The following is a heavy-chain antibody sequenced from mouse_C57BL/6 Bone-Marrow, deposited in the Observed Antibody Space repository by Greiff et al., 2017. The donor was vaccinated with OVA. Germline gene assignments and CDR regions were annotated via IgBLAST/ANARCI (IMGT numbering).Heavy chain of an antibody. Sequence: EVQVVESGGGLVQPGGSLKLSCAASGFTFSDYYMYWVRQTPEKRLEWVAYISNGGGSTYYPDTVKGRFTISRDNAKNTLYLQMSRLKSEDTAMYYCARHRKNGYYAGDYAMDYWGQGTSVTVSS. V-gene: IGHV5-12*01. D-gene: IGHD2-3*01. CDR3: ARHRKNGYYAGDYAMDY. CDR2: ISNGGGST. J-gene: IGHJ4*01. CDR1: GFTFSDYY.